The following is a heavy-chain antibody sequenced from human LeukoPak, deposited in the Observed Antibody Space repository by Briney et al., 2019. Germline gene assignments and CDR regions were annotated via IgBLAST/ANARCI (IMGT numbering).Heavy chain of an antibody. J-gene: IGHJ4*02. CDR3: ARDWSGYEI. V-gene: IGHV3-66*01. Sequence: GGSLRLSCAASGFTFSSYSMNWVRQAPGKGLEWVSVIYSGGSTYYADSVKGRFTISRDNSKNTLYLQMNSLRAEDTAVYYCARDWSGYEIWGQGTLVTVSS. D-gene: IGHD5-12*01. CDR2: IYSGGST. CDR1: GFTFSSYS.